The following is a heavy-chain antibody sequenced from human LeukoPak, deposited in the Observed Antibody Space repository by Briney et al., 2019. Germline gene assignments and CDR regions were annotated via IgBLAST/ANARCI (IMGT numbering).Heavy chain of an antibody. CDR1: GFTFSDYY. D-gene: IGHD6-13*01. Sequence: PGGSLRLSCAASGFTFSDYYMSWLRQPPGKGLEWISYISSTGSTIYYADSVKGRLTISRDNAKNSLYLQMNSLRAEDAAVYYCAREHSSSWYEGYYYGMDVWGQGITVTVSS. CDR2: ISSTGSTI. CDR3: AREHSSSWYEGYYYGMDV. V-gene: IGHV3-11*01. J-gene: IGHJ6*02.